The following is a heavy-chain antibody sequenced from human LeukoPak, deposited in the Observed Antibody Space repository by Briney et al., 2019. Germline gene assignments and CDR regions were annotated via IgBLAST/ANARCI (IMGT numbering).Heavy chain of an antibody. V-gene: IGHV3-21*01. CDR3: ARDMGYYYGSGPFDAFDI. J-gene: IGHJ3*02. CDR2: ISSSSSYI. CDR1: GFTFSSYS. Sequence: GGSLRLSCAASGFTFSSYSMNWVRQAPGKGLEWVSSISSSSSYIYYADSVKGRFTISRDNAKNSLYLQMNSLRAEDTAVYHCARDMGYYYGSGPFDAFDIWGQGTMVTVSS. D-gene: IGHD3-10*01.